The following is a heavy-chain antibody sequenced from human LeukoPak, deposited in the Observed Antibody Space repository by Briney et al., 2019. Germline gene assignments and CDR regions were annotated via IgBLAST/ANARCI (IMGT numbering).Heavy chain of an antibody. V-gene: IGHV4-31*03. CDR2: IYYSGST. J-gene: IGHJ4*02. CDR3: ARASLSILRHFDY. Sequence: SETLSLTCTVSGGSISSGGYYWSWIRQHPGKGLEWIGYIYYSGSTYYNPSLKSRVTIPVDTSKNQFSLKLSSVTAADTAVYYCARASLSILRHFDYWGQGTLVTVSS. D-gene: IGHD2-15*01. CDR1: GGSISSGGYY.